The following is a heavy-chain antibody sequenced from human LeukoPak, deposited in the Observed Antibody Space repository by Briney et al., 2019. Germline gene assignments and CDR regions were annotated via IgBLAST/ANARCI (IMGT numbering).Heavy chain of an antibody. CDR3: NSFRDIVVVVAATHTDY. D-gene: IGHD2-15*01. Sequence: PSGGSLRLSCTASGFTFGDYAMSWFRQAPGKGLEWVGFIRSKAYGGTTEYAASVKGRFTISRDDSKSIAYLQMNSLKTEDTAVYYCNSFRDIVVVVAATHTDYWGQGTLVTVSS. CDR2: IRSKAYGGTT. CDR1: GFTFGDYA. J-gene: IGHJ4*02. V-gene: IGHV3-49*03.